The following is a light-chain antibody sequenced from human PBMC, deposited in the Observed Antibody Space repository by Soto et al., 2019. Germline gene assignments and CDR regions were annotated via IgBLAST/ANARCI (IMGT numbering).Light chain of an antibody. CDR2: GAS. Sequence: ESVLTQSPATLSLSTGERATLSCMASQSFSSYLAWYQRKPGQAPRLLVDGASSRATGIPDRFSGSGSGTDFTLTISGLEPEDFAVYSCQQYDSWTFGQGTKVDIK. V-gene: IGKV3-20*01. CDR1: QSFSSY. J-gene: IGKJ1*01. CDR3: QQYDSWT.